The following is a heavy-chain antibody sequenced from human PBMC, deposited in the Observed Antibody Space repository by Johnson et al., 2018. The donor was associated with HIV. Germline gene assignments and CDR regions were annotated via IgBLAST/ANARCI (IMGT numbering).Heavy chain of an antibody. J-gene: IGHJ3*02. V-gene: IGHV3-7*05. Sequence: VHLVESGGGLVQPGGSLRLSCVASGITFSNYWMSWVRQAPGKGLEWVANMKQDGSEQYYVDSVKGRFTISRDNAKNSLYLQMHSLRAEDTAVYYCARASSGYYSDAFDIWGQGTMVTVSS. CDR3: ARASSGYYSDAFDI. CDR2: MKQDGSEQ. D-gene: IGHD3-22*01. CDR1: GITFSNYW.